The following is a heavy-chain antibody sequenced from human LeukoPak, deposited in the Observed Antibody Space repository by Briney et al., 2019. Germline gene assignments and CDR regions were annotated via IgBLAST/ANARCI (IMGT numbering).Heavy chain of an antibody. CDR1: GGSISNYY. CDR3: ARDANYRDSSGYPSPFDF. V-gene: IGHV4-4*07. D-gene: IGHD6-19*01. Sequence: SETLSLTCTVSGGSISNYYWSWIRQPAGKGLQWIGHIYSSGSTNYNPSLTGRVTMSVDKSKNQLSLKLSSVTAADTAVYYCARDANYRDSSGYPSPFDFWGQGILVTVSS. J-gene: IGHJ4*02. CDR2: IYSSGST.